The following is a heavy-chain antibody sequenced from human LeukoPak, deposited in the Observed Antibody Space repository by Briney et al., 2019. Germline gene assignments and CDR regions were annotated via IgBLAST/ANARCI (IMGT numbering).Heavy chain of an antibody. CDR2: FDPEDGET. CDR1: GYTLTELS. V-gene: IGHV1-24*01. J-gene: IGHJ3*02. CDR3: ATDISPIAAAGTGDAFDI. Sequence: ASVTVSCTVSGYTLTELSMHWVRQAPGKGLEWMGGFDPEDGETIYAQKFQGRVTMTEDTSTDTAYMELSSLRSEDTAVYYCATDISPIAAAGTGDAFDIWGQGTMVTVSS. D-gene: IGHD6-13*01.